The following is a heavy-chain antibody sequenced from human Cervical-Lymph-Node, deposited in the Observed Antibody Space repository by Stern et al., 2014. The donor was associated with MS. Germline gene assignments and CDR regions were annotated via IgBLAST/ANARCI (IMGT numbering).Heavy chain of an antibody. CDR3: ARDRRHYDSSGGYYFDP. CDR2: IIPIVGTG. D-gene: IGHD3-22*01. Sequence: QLVQSGAEVKQPGSSVKVSCTASGGTFSYYAINWVRQAPGQGPEWMGGIIPIVGTGIYAQKLQGRVTITADESTSTAYMELSSLRSEDTAVYYCARDRRHYDSSGGYYFDPWGQGTLVTVSS. CDR1: GGTFSYYA. J-gene: IGHJ4*02. V-gene: IGHV1-69*01.